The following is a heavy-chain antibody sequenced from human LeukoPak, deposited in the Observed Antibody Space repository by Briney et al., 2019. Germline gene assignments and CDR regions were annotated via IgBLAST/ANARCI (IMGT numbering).Heavy chain of an antibody. D-gene: IGHD5-24*01. CDR2: ISYDGSNK. J-gene: IGHJ4*02. V-gene: IGHV3-30-3*01. CDR3: ARDRRRDGYKYFDY. CDR1: GFTFSSYA. Sequence: PGGSLRLSCAASGFTFSSYAMHWVRQAPGKGLEWVAVISYDGSNKYYADSVKGRFTISRDNSKNTLYLQMSSLRAEDTAVYYCARDRRRDGYKYFDYWGQGTLVTVSS.